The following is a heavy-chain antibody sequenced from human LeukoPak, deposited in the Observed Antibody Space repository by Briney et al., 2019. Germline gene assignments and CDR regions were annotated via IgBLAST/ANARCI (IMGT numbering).Heavy chain of an antibody. CDR1: GFTVSSTY. CDR3: ATGRDAYKSGC. V-gene: IGHV3-66*01. Sequence: GGSLRLSCAASGFTVSSTYMNWVRQAPGKGLEWVSVIFGGGGTYYADSVKGRFIISRDNSKNTLHLQMNSLRAEDTAVYFCATGRDAYKSGCWGQGTLVTVSP. CDR2: IFGGGGT. D-gene: IGHD5-24*01. J-gene: IGHJ4*02.